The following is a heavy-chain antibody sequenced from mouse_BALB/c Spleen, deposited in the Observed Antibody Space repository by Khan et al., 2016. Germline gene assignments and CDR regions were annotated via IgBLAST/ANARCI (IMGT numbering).Heavy chain of an antibody. V-gene: IGHV10-1*02. CDR1: GFTFNIYA. J-gene: IGHJ2*01. CDR3: MRGNDYYVYFDY. D-gene: IGHD1-1*01. Sequence: EVELVESGGGLVQPKGSLKLSCAASGFTFNIYAMNWVRQAPGKGLEWVARIRSKSNNYATYYVDSVKDRFTISRDDSQSMLYLQMNNLKTEDTXMYYCMRGNDYYVYFDYWGQGIPLTVSS. CDR2: IRSKSNNYAT.